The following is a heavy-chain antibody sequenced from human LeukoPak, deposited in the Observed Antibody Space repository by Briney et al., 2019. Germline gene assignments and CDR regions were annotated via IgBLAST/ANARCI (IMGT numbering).Heavy chain of an antibody. J-gene: IGHJ6*04. CDR2: ISSSGSTI. V-gene: IGHV3-48*03. CDR3: AELGITMIGGV. Sequence: GGSLRLSCAASGFTFSSYNMNWVRQAPGKGLEWVSYISSSGSTIYYADSVKGRFTISRDNAKNSLYLQMNSLRAEDTAVYYCAELGITMIGGVWGKGTTVTISS. CDR1: GFTFSSYN. D-gene: IGHD3-10*02.